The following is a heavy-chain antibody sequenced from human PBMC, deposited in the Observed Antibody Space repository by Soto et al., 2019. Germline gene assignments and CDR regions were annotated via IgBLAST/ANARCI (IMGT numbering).Heavy chain of an antibody. Sequence: PGGSLRLSCAASGFTFSSYGMHWVRQAPGKGLGWVAVISYDGSNKYYADSVKGRFTISRDNSKNTLYLQMNSLRAEDTAVYYCAKGSPNVLRYFDWLADLDYWGQGTLVTVS. CDR3: AKGSPNVLRYFDWLADLDY. CDR1: GFTFSSYG. V-gene: IGHV3-30*18. D-gene: IGHD3-9*01. J-gene: IGHJ4*02. CDR2: ISYDGSNK.